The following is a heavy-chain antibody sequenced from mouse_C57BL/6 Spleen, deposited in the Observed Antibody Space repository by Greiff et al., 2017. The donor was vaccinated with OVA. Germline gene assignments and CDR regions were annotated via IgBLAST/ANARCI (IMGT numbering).Heavy chain of an antibody. D-gene: IGHD2-5*01. CDR3: ARDSNMDY. Sequence: QVQLQQSGAELVRPGASVKLSCKASGYTFTDYYINWVKQRPGQGLEWIARIYPGSGNTYYNEKFKGKATLTAEKSSSTAYMQLSSLTSEDSAVYFCARDSNMDYWGQGTSVTVSS. CDR1: GYTFTDYY. CDR2: IYPGSGNT. J-gene: IGHJ4*01. V-gene: IGHV1-76*01.